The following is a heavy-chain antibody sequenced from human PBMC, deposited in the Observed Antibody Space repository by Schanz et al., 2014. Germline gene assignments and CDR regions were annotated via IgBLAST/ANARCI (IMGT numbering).Heavy chain of an antibody. CDR2: IYYNGGTP. V-gene: IGHV4-39*01. CDR1: GGSITSSGFY. J-gene: IGHJ6*03. CDR3: ARQGTTRFQYYMDV. Sequence: QVQLQESGPRLVKPSETLSLICTVSGGSITSSGFYWAWIRQPPGKGLEWIGSIYYNGGTPLYTPSLKIRATISADTSKNHFSLKLPAVAAADTAVYYCARQGTTRFQYYMDVWGEGTSVFVSS. D-gene: IGHD1-1*01.